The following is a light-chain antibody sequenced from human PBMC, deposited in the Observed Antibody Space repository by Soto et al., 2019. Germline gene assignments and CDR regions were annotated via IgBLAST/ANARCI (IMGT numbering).Light chain of an antibody. CDR3: QKYSSVPV. CDR2: AAS. Sequence: DIQMTQSPTSLSASVGDRVTITCRASQGIRNFVAWYQQKPGKAPKLLIYAASTLQSGVPSRVSGSGSGTDFTLTINRLQTEDVATYSCQKYSSVPVFGPGTKVEIK. J-gene: IGKJ3*01. CDR1: QGIRNF. V-gene: IGKV1-27*01.